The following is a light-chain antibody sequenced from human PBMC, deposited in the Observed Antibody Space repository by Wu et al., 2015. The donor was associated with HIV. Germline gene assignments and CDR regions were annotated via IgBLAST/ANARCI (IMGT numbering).Light chain of an antibody. J-gene: IGKJ1*01. V-gene: IGKV3-20*01. CDR2: GAS. CDR1: RSVSDNY. CDR3: QQYGNSPT. Sequence: EIVLTQSPGTLSLSPGERATLSCRTSRSVSDNYLAWYQQKPGQAPRLLIHGASSRATGIPDRFSGSGSGTDFTLTISRLEPEDFAVYFCQQYGNSPTFGQGTKVEIK.